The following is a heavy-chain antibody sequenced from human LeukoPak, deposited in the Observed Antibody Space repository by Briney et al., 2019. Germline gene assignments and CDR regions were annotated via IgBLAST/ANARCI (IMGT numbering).Heavy chain of an antibody. CDR2: ISSCCTYI. J-gene: IGHJ4*02. CDR3: ARDYSSSNPLPYN. CDR1: GFTFISYR. V-gene: IGHV3-21*01. D-gene: IGHD6-6*01. Sequence: GGSLRLSCASSGFTFISYRMHWLRQAPGKGLAWVSSISSCCTYIYYADSVKGRFTISRDNAKNSLYLQMNSLRAEDTAAYYCARDYSSSNPLPYNWGQGNLGTVSS.